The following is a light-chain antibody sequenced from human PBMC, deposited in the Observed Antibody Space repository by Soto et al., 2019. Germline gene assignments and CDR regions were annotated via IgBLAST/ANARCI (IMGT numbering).Light chain of an antibody. J-gene: IGKJ2*01. CDR2: GAS. V-gene: IGKV3-20*01. CDR1: QSVSNNY. CDR3: QQYCSSREYT. Sequence: EIVLTQSPGTLSLSPGERATLSCRASQSVSNNYLAWYQQKPGQAPRLLIYGASSRATGIPDRFSGSGSGKYITLTISRLEPEDFAVYYCQQYCSSREYTFGQGTKLEIK.